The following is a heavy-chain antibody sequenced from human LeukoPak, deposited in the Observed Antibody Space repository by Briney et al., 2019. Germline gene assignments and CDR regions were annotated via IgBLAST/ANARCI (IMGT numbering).Heavy chain of an antibody. CDR2: ISPNSGDT. Sequence: GASVKVSCKASGYTFTAYHMHWVRQPPGQGLEWMGWISPNSGDTGFAQKFQGRVTMTRDTSISTAYLELSRLRSDDTAVYYCVRSGYNWGFDYWGQGALVTVSS. J-gene: IGHJ4*02. V-gene: IGHV1-2*02. CDR3: VRSGYNWGFDY. D-gene: IGHD1-1*01. CDR1: GYTFTAYH.